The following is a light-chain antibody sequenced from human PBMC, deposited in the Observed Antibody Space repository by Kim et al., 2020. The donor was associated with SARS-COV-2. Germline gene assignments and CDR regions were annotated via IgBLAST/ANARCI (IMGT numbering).Light chain of an antibody. Sequence: GQRVTNSCSGSSSNIGRNTVNWYQQLPGTAPKLLIYSSNQRPSGVPDRFSGSKSGTSASLAISGLQSEDEADYYCAAWDDSLSGWVFGGGTKLTVL. V-gene: IGLV1-44*01. J-gene: IGLJ3*02. CDR2: SSN. CDR3: AAWDDSLSGWV. CDR1: SSNIGRNT.